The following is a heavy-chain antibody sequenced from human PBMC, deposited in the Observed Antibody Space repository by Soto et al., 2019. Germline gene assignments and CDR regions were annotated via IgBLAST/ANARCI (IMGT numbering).Heavy chain of an antibody. CDR1: GFTLSTYW. J-gene: IGHJ4*02. Sequence: GGSLRLSCAASGFTLSTYWMHWVRQAPGKGLVWVSRINSDGSSTGYADSVKGRFTISRDNAKNTLYLQMNSLRAEDTAVYYCGRQSNYGLDYWGQGTLVTVSS. D-gene: IGHD4-4*01. CDR2: INSDGSST. CDR3: GRQSNYGLDY. V-gene: IGHV3-74*01.